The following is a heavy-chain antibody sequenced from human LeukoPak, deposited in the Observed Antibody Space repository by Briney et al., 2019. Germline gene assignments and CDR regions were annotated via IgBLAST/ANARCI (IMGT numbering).Heavy chain of an antibody. CDR2: IKRKTDGGTT. CDR3: TTDLFVVAATNNFDY. D-gene: IGHD2-15*01. V-gene: IGHV3-15*01. Sequence: GGSLRLSCAASGFTFSSYAMSWVRQAPGKGLGWVGRIKRKTDGGTTDYAAPVKGRFTISRDDSKNTLYLQMNSLKTEDTAVYYCTTDLFVVAATNNFDYWGQGTLVTVSS. CDR1: GFTFSSYA. J-gene: IGHJ4*02.